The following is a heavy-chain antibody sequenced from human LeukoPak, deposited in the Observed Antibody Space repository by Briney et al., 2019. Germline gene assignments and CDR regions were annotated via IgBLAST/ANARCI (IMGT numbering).Heavy chain of an antibody. CDR1: GFTFSSYA. J-gene: IGHJ6*02. Sequence: PGRSLRLSCAASGFTFSSYAMHWVRQAPGKGLEWVAVISYDGSNKYYADSVKGRFTISRDNSKNTLYLQMNSLRAEDTAVYYCARADYYGSGYYGMDVWGQGTTVTVSS. V-gene: IGHV3-30-3*01. CDR3: ARADYYGSGYYGMDV. D-gene: IGHD3-10*01. CDR2: ISYDGSNK.